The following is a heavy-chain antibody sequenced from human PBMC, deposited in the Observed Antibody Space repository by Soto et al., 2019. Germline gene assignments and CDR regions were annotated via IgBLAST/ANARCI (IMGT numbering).Heavy chain of an antibody. CDR1: GGTFSSYA. CDR2: IIPIFGTA. J-gene: IGHJ5*02. D-gene: IGHD6-19*01. CDR3: ARDLREKAVAGTDWFDL. V-gene: IGHV1-69*13. Sequence: ASVKVSCKASGGTFSSYAISWVRQAPGQGLEWMGGIIPIFGTANYAQKFQGRVTITADESTSTAYMELSSLRSEDTAVYYCARDLREKAVAGTDWFDLWGQGTLVTVSS.